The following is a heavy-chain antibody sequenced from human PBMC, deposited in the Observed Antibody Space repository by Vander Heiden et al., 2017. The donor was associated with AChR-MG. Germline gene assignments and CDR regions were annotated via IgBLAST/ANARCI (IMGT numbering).Heavy chain of an antibody. D-gene: IGHD3-3*01. V-gene: IGHV3-33*01. CDR2: IWYDGSKK. Sequence: QVQLVESGGGVAQPGRSRRLSCAAFGFPLSSYGTHGVRQARGKGLGWVAGIWYDGSKKYYADAVKGQLTISRDNSKNTLYLQMNSLRAEDTAVYYCAREYYDCGSAPLRRTDGMDVWGQGTTVTVAS. CDR1: GFPLSSYG. CDR3: AREYYDCGSAPLRRTDGMDV. J-gene: IGHJ6*02.